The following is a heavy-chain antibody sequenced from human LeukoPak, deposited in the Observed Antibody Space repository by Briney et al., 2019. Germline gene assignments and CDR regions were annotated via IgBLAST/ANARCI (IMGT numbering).Heavy chain of an antibody. CDR1: GFTFSSYW. J-gene: IGHJ4*02. Sequence: PGGSLRLSCAASGFTFSSYWMHWVRQAPGKGLVWVSRIKSDGTSTTYADSVKGRFTISRDNAKNTLYLHMNSLRDEDTAVYYCARGTGYGVFDSWGQGTLVTVSS. CDR2: IKSDGTST. CDR3: ARGTGYGVFDS. D-gene: IGHD4/OR15-4a*01. V-gene: IGHV3-74*01.